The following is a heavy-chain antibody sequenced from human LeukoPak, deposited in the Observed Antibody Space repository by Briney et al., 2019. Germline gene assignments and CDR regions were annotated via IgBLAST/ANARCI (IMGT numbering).Heavy chain of an antibody. J-gene: IGHJ6*02. CDR1: GFTFSSYE. Sequence: PGGSLRLSCAASGFTFSSYEMNWVRQAPGKGLEWVSYISSSGRTIYYADSVKGRFTISRDNSKNTLYLQMNSLRAEDTAVYYCARSVSVYSSSWEYYYYYGMDVWGQGTTVTVSS. CDR3: ARSVSVYSSSWEYYYYYGMDV. D-gene: IGHD6-13*01. V-gene: IGHV3-48*03. CDR2: ISSSGRTI.